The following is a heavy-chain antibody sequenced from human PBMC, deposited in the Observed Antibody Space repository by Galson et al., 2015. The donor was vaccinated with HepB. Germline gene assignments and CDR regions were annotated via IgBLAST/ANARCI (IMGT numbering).Heavy chain of an antibody. CDR2: IYPGDSDT. Sequence: QSGAEVKKPGGSLKISCQGIGYLFSGYWIGWVRQMPGKGLEWMGIIYPGDSDTSYSPSFQGQVTISADQSSSVVYLQWNSLKPSDSAIYFCARRGGESSSHSRLDNWGQGTLVTVSS. D-gene: IGHD2-2*01. CDR1: GYLFSGYW. V-gene: IGHV5-51*01. J-gene: IGHJ4*02. CDR3: ARRGGESSSHSRLDN.